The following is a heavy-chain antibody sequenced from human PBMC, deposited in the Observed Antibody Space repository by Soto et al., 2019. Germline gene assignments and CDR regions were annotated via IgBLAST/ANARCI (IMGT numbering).Heavy chain of an antibody. CDR1: GFTFSSYG. CDR2: ISGSGGST. D-gene: IGHD6-6*01. V-gene: IGHV3-23*01. CDR3: AKTSSASGRECPGH. Sequence: DVKLLESGGGLAKLGGSLRLSCEASGFTFSSYGMTWVRQAPGKGLEWVSAISGSGGSTFYADSLGGRFTISRDNSKNILYLEMKGLRVGDTAMYYCAKTSSASGRECPGHWGQGAQVTVSS. J-gene: IGHJ4*02.